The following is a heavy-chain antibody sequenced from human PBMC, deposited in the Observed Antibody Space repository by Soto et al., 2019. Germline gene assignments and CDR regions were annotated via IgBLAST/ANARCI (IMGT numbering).Heavy chain of an antibody. CDR2: IDWDDDK. CDR3: ARRYYDSSYDAFDI. Sequence: SGPTLVNPTQTLTLTCTFSGFSLSTRGMCVGWIRQPPGKALEWLALIDWDDDKYYSTSLKTRLTISRDTSENQVFLTMTNMDPVDTATYFCARRYYDSSYDAFDIWGQGTMVTVSS. CDR1: GFSLSTRGMC. V-gene: IGHV2-70*01. J-gene: IGHJ3*02. D-gene: IGHD3-22*01.